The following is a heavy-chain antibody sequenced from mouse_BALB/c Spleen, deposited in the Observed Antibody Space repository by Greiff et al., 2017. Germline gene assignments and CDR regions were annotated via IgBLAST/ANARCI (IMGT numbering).Heavy chain of an antibody. CDR2: IYPGNVNT. V-gene: IGHV1S56*01. D-gene: IGHD2-14*01. CDR3: ARDYRYGLFDY. CDR1: GYTFTSYY. Sequence: QVQLQQSGPELVKPGASVRISCKASGYTFTSYYIHWVKQRPGQGLEWIGWIYPGNVNTKYNEKFKGKATLTADKSSSTAYMQLSSLTSEDSAVYFCARDYRYGLFDYWGQGTTLTVSS. J-gene: IGHJ2*01.